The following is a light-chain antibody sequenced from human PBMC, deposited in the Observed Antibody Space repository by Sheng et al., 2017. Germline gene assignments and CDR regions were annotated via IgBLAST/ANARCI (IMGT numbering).Light chain of an antibody. J-gene: IGKJ1*01. V-gene: IGKV1-27*01. CDR2: AAS. CDR3: QKYNSAPPGT. CDR1: QSISSY. Sequence: TQSPATLSLSPGERATLSCRASQSISSYLAWYQQKPGKVPKLLIYAASTLQSGVPSRFSGSGSGTDFTLTISSLQPEDVATYYCQKYNSAPPGTFGQGTKVEIK.